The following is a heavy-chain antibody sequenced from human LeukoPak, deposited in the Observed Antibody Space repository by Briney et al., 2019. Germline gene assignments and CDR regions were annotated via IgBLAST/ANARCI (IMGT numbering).Heavy chain of an antibody. CDR1: GYTFTSYD. CDR2: MNPNSGNT. CDR3: ARVGVVPAADFDY. D-gene: IGHD2-2*01. J-gene: IGHJ4*02. V-gene: IGHV1-8*03. Sequence: SVKVSCKASGYTFTSYDINWVRQATGQGLGWMGWMNPNSGNTGYAQKFQGRVTITRNTSISTAYMELSSLRSEDTAVYYCARVGVVPAADFDYWGQGTLVTASS.